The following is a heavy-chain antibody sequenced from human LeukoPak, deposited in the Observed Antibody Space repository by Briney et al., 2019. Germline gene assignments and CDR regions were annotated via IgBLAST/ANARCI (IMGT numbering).Heavy chain of an antibody. J-gene: IGHJ3*02. D-gene: IGHD3-16*01. V-gene: IGHV3-21*04. CDR3: ARSRLGMYDAFDI. CDR1: GFTFSSYS. Sequence: GGSLRLSCAASGFTFSSYSMNWVRQAPGKGLEWVSSISSSSSYIYYADSVKDRFTISRDNAKNSLYLQMNSLRAEDTAVYYCARSRLGMYDAFDIWGQGTMVTVSS. CDR2: ISSSSSYI.